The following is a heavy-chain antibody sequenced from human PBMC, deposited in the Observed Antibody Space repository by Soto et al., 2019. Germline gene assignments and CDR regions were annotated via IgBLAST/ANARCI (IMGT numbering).Heavy chain of an antibody. V-gene: IGHV3-21*01. CDR1: EFTCSTYS. J-gene: IGHJ4*02. D-gene: IGHD3-22*01. CDR3: ATEKYYYDTGGYYY. Sequence: GGLLRLSCGAAEFTCSTYSMNWVRQAPGKGLEWVSSISSSSSYIYYADSVKGRFTISRDNAKNSLYLQMNSLRAEDTAVYYCATEKYYYDTGGYYYWGQGTLVTVSS. CDR2: ISSSSSYI.